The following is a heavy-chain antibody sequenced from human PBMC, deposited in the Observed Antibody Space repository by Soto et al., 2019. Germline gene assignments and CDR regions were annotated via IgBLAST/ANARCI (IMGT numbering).Heavy chain of an antibody. J-gene: IGHJ6*02. CDR1: GGSISSYY. D-gene: IGHD6-13*01. CDR2: INHSGST. Sequence: PSETLSLTCTVSGGSISSYYWSWIRQPPGKGLEWIGEINHSGSTNYNPSLKSRVTISVDTSKNQFSLKLSSVTAADTAVYYCASLSWTTPLYYYYGMDVWGQGTTVTVSS. CDR3: ASLSWTTPLYYYYGMDV. V-gene: IGHV4-34*01.